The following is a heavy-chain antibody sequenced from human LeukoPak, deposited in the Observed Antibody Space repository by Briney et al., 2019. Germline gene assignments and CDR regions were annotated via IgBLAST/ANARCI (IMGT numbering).Heavy chain of an antibody. CDR1: GGSISSYY. Sequence: PSETLSLTCTVSGGSISSYYWSWIRQPPGKGLEWIGYIYYSGSTYYNPSLKSRVTISVDTSKNQFSLKLSSVTAADTAVYYCARHGGSWFDPWGQGTLVTVSS. D-gene: IGHD2-15*01. CDR2: IYYSGST. V-gene: IGHV4-59*08. J-gene: IGHJ5*02. CDR3: ARHGGSWFDP.